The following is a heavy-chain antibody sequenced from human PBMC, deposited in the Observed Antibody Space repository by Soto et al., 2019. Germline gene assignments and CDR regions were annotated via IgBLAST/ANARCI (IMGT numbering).Heavy chain of an antibody. CDR3: ARDRPWSWNYISPNYYGMDV. CDR2: ISAYNGNT. V-gene: IGHV1-18*04. Sequence: QVQLVQSGAEVKKPGASVKVSCQASGYTFTSYGISWVRQAPGQGPEWMGWISAYNGNTNYAQKLQGRVTMTTDTSTSTAYMELRSLRSDEPPVYYCARDRPWSWNYISPNYYGMDVWGQGTTVRVSS. J-gene: IGHJ6*02. D-gene: IGHD1-7*01. CDR1: GYTFTSYG.